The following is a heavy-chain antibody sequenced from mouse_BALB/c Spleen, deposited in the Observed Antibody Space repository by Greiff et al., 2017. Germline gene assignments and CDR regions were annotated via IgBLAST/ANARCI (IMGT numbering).Heavy chain of an antibody. CDR3: TREGVYYDAMDY. CDR1: GYTFTSYY. D-gene: IGHD2-1*01. V-gene: IGHV1S81*02. Sequence: QVQLQQPGAELVKPGASVKLSCKASGYTFTSYYMYWVKQRPGQGLEWIGGINPSNGGTNFNEKFKSKATLTVDKSSSTAYMQLSSLTSEDSAVYYCTREGVYYDAMDYWGQGTSVTVSS. CDR2: INPSNGGT. J-gene: IGHJ4*01.